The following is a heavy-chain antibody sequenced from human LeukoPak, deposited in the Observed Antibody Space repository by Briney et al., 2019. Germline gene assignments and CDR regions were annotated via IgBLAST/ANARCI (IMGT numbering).Heavy chain of an antibody. CDR2: ISSSGDTI. CDR3: ARPKYSSCWQFIAW. CDR1: GFTFSDYY. J-gene: IGHJ4*02. V-gene: IGHV3-11*01. Sequence: GGSLRLSCAASGFTFSDYYMSWVRQAPGKGLEWVSYISSSGDTIYYADSVKGRFTISRDKAKNSLYLQMNSRRAEDTAVYYGARPKYSSCWQFIAWWGQRTLV. D-gene: IGHD6-6*01.